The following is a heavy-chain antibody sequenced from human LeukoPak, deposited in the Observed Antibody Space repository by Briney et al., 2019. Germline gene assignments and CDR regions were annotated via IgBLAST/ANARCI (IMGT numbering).Heavy chain of an antibody. CDR3: ASPYSGYDYNFDH. CDR2: ISSNGGST. CDR1: GFTFSSYG. V-gene: IGHV3-64D*06. J-gene: IGHJ4*02. D-gene: IGHD5-12*01. Sequence: PGGSLRLSCSASGFTFSSYGMHWVRQAPGKGLEYVSSISSNGGSTYYADSVKGRFTISRDNSKNTLFLQMSSLRTEDTAVYYCASPYSGYDYNFDHWGQGTLVTVSS.